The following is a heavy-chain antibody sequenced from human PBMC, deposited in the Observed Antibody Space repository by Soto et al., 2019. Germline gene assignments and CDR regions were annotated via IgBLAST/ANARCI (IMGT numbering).Heavy chain of an antibody. D-gene: IGHD3-16*01. J-gene: IGHJ6*02. CDR2: IIPIFGTA. V-gene: IGHV1-69*06. CDR3: ARVGSSDGYYYYGMDV. Sequence: GASVKGSCKASGGTFSSYAICWVRQAPGQGLEWMGGIIPIFGTANYAQKFQGRVTITADKSTSTAYMELSSLRSEDTAVYYCARVGSSDGYYYYGMDVWGQGTTVTVSS. CDR1: GGTFSSYA.